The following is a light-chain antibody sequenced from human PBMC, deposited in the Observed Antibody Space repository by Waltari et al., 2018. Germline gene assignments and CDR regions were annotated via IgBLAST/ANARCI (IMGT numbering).Light chain of an antibody. J-gene: IGKJ5*01. CDR1: QRIYDN. V-gene: IGKV3-15*01. CDR3: QQYNRWPPIT. CDR2: RAS. Sequence: EVVMTQSPATLSVSPGERATLSCRASQRIYDNLAWYQHKPGQAPRLLIYRASTRATGIPARFSGRGSGTEFTLTISSLQSEDSAIYYCQQYNRWPPITFGQGTRLEIK.